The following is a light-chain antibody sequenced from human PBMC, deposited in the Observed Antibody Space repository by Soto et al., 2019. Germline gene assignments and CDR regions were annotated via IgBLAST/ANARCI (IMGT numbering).Light chain of an antibody. Sequence: QSALTQPPSASGSPGQSVTISCTGTNNDIGGHTYVSWYQRLPGKAPKLLIYEVNKRPSGIPDRFSGSKSGNTASLTVSGLQPEDEAEYFCSSYSRSLNYVFGTGTKLTVL. CDR3: SSYSRSLNYV. J-gene: IGLJ1*01. CDR2: EVN. V-gene: IGLV2-8*01. CDR1: NNDIGGHTY.